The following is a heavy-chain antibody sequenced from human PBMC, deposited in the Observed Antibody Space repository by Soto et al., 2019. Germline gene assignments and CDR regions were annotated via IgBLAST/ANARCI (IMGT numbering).Heavy chain of an antibody. CDR1: GYTFTSYA. V-gene: IGHV1-3*01. J-gene: IGHJ4*02. D-gene: IGHD3-22*01. CDR3: ARGPLRSGYDSSYPLDY. Sequence: ASVKVSCKASGYTFTSYAMHWVRQAPGQRLEWMGWINAGNGNTKYSQKFQGRVTITRDTSASTAYMELSSLRSEDTAVYYCARGPLRSGYDSSYPLDYWGQGTLVTVSS. CDR2: INAGNGNT.